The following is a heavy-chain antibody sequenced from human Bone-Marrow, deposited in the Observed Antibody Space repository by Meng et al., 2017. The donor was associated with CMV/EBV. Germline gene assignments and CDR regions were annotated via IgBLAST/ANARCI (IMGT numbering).Heavy chain of an antibody. J-gene: IGHJ6*02. CDR2: IPIVGAP. Sequence: SSLNVAHPGHGGTFTNHSICWVRPAPGQGLEWMGGIPIVGAPYYSEKFQGRLTITTDDSTNTAYMELSSLGSEDTAVYYCAREKSPVGDYYYNGKDDWGQGTTVTVSS. CDR3: AREKSPVGDYYYNGKDD. V-gene: IGHV1-69*05. CDR1: GGTFTNHS. D-gene: IGHD3-16*01.